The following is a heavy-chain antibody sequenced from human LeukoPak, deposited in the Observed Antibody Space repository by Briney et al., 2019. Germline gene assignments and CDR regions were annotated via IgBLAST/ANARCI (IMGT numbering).Heavy chain of an antibody. CDR1: GCSISSYY. D-gene: IGHD5-12*01. CDR2: IYYSGTT. V-gene: IGHV4-59*08. CDR3: ARHRNSGYHSYGMDV. J-gene: IGHJ6*02. Sequence: SETLSLTCTVSGCSISSYYWSWIRQPPGKGLEWTGYIYYSGTTNYNPSLKSRVAISVDTSKNQFSLKLSSVTAADTAVYYCARHRNSGYHSYGMDVWGQGTTVTVSS.